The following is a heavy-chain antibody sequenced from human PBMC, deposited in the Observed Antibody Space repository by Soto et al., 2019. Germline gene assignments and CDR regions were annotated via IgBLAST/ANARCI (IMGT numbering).Heavy chain of an antibody. J-gene: IGHJ4*02. D-gene: IGHD6-13*01. CDR3: ARVPSSWYGGFDY. CDR2: IYHSGST. CDR1: GGSISSSNW. V-gene: IGHV4-4*02. Sequence: SETLSLTCAVSGGSISSSNWWSWVRQPPGKGLEWIGEIYHSGSTNYNPSLKSRVTISVDKSKNQFSLKLSSVTAADTAVYYCARVPSSWYGGFDYWGQGTLVTVSS.